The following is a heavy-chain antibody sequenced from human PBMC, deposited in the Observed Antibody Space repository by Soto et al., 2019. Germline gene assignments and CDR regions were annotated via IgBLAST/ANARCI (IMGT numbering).Heavy chain of an antibody. D-gene: IGHD6-13*01. CDR2: IYYSGST. V-gene: IGHV4-59*01. CDR3: ARTPHGRWGAAGTRNWFDP. Sequence: PSETLSLTCTVSGGSISSYYWSWIRQPPGKGLEWIGYIYYSGSTNYNPSLKSRVTISVDTSKNQFSLKLSSVTAADTAVYYCARTPHGRWGAAGTRNWFDPWGQGTLVTVSS. J-gene: IGHJ5*02. CDR1: GGSISSYY.